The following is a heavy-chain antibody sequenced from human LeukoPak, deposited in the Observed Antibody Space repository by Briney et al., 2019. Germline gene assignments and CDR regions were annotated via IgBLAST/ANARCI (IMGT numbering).Heavy chain of an antibody. J-gene: IGHJ6*03. V-gene: IGHV4-59*01. CDR1: GGSISSYY. CDR2: IYYSGST. D-gene: IGHD3-10*01. CDR3: ARGDYGSGSLYYYYYMDV. Sequence: SETLSLTCTVSGGSISSYYWSWIRQPPGKGLERIGYIYYSGSTNYNPSLKSRVTISVDTSKNQFSLKLSSVTAADTAVYYCARGDYGSGSLYYYYYMDVWGKGTTVTISS.